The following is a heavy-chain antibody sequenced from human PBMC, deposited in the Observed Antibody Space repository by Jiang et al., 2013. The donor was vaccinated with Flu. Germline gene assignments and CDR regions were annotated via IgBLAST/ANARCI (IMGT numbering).Heavy chain of an antibody. CDR2: IYYSGST. Sequence: SLTCTVSGGSISSYYWSWIRQPPGKGLEWIGYIYYSGSTNYNPSLKSRVTISVDTSKNQFSLKLSSVTAADTAVYYCARQAGRDGFYSPPDWFDPWGQGTLVTVSS. CDR3: ARQAGRDGFYSPPDWFDP. D-gene: IGHD5-24*01. J-gene: IGHJ5*02. V-gene: IGHV4-59*08. CDR1: GGSISSYY.